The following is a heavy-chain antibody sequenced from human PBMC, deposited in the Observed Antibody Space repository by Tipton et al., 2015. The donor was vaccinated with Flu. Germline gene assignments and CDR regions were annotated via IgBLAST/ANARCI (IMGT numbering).Heavy chain of an antibody. Sequence: SGFSFNIYTMMWVRLVPGKGLEWVASIDPTSSHIHYGDSVRSRFTISRDNAKYSVFLHMDSLGDDDTAVYFCARDYNWGEGYWGQGTLVAVSS. J-gene: IGHJ4*02. V-gene: IGHV3-21*01. D-gene: IGHD7-27*01. CDR3: ARDYNWGEGY. CDR1: GFSFNIYT. CDR2: IDPTSSHI.